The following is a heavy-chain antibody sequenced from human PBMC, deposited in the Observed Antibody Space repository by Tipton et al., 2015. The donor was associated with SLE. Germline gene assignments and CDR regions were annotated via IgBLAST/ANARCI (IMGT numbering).Heavy chain of an antibody. J-gene: IGHJ5*02. Sequence: TLSLTCTVSGGSISSYYWSWIRQPPGKGLEWIGSIYYSGTTYYNPSLKSRVTISVDTSKNQFSLKLNSVTAADTAVYYCASPGTAAAGTGNWFDPWGQGTLVTVSS. CDR3: ASPGTAAAGTGNWFDP. V-gene: IGHV4-39*01. CDR2: IYYSGTT. D-gene: IGHD6-13*01. CDR1: GGSISSYY.